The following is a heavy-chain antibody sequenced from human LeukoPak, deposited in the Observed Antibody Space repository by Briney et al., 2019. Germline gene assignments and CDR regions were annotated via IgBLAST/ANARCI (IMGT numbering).Heavy chain of an antibody. J-gene: IGHJ5*02. CDR2: ISHIGST. V-gene: IGHV4-34*01. D-gene: IGHD1-26*01. Sequence: PGGSLRLSCAASGFTFSDYYMSWIRQPPGKGLEWIGEISHIGSTNYNPSLESRVTISVDTSKNQFSLKLSSVTAADTAVYYCARGRWEVRFDPWGQGTLVTVSS. CDR1: GFTFSDYY. CDR3: ARGRWEVRFDP.